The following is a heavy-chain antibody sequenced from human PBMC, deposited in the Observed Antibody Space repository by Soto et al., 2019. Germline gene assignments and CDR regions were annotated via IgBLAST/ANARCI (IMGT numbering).Heavy chain of an antibody. CDR3: ATRITVFGSLIPQLDH. Sequence: SETLSLTCSFYVLSVNGDYCDWIRQPAVKGLEWIGEINHTGVTHYNPSLKSRVTMSVDTSKNQFSLRLSSVTAAYTAISYCATRITVFGSLIPQLDHRGQGPKVTVSS. J-gene: IGHJ5*02. V-gene: IGHV4-34*01. D-gene: IGHD3-3*01. CDR2: INHTGVT. CDR1: VLSVNGDY.